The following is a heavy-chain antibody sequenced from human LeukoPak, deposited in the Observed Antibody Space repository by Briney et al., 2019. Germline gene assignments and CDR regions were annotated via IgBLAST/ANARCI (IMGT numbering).Heavy chain of an antibody. J-gene: IGHJ4*02. CDR3: ARDGSD. V-gene: IGHV3-30-3*01. CDR2: ISYDGSNK. CDR1: GFTFSSYA. Sequence: GGSLRLSCAASGFTFSSYAMHWVRQAPGKGLEWVAVISYDGSNKYYADSVKSRFTISRDNSKNTLYLQMNSLRAEDTAVYYCARDGSDWGQGTLVTVSS.